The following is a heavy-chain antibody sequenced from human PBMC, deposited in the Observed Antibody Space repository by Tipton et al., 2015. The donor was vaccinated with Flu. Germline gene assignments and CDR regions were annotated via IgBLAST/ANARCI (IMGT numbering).Heavy chain of an antibody. CDR1: GFSLSTSGVG. J-gene: IGHJ3*02. CDR2: IYWDDDK. V-gene: IGHV2-5*02. CDR3: AHRHKVEYYDFWSGEDPDAFDI. Sequence: LVKPSQTLTLTCTFSGFSLSTSGVGVGWIRQPPGKALEWLALIYWDDDKRYSPSLKSRLTITKDTSKNQVVLTMTNMDPVDTATYYCAHRHKVEYYDFWSGEDPDAFDIWGQGTMVTVSS. D-gene: IGHD3-3*01.